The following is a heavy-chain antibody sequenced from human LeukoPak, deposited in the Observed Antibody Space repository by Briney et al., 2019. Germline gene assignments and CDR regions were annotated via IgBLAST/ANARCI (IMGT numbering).Heavy chain of an antibody. J-gene: IGHJ3*02. CDR3: AKGSSGYDAFDI. V-gene: IGHV3-23*01. Sequence: GGSLRLSCAASGFTFSSYALSWVRQAPGKGLEWVSAIGASGGGTYYADSVKGRFTISRDNSKNTLYLQMNSLRAEDTAVYYCAKGSSGYDAFDIWGQGTMVTVSS. D-gene: IGHD3-22*01. CDR2: IGASGGGT. CDR1: GFTFSSYA.